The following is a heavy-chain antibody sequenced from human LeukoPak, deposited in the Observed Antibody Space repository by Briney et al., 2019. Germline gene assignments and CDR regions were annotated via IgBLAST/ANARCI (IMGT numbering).Heavy chain of an antibody. J-gene: IGHJ4*02. CDR3: GRFGYVAAVDS. D-gene: IGHD2-15*01. Sequence: GGSLRLSCAASGFTFSSYWMTWVRQAPGKGLEWVANIEPAGSATFYVDSVKGRFTISRDNARNLLFLQMNNLRAEDSAMYHCGRFGYVAAVDSWGQGALVTVSS. V-gene: IGHV3-7*01. CDR2: IEPAGSAT. CDR1: GFTFSSYW.